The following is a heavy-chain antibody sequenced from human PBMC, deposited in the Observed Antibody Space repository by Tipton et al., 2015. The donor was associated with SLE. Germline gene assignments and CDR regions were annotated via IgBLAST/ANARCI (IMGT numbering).Heavy chain of an antibody. D-gene: IGHD3-10*01. Sequence: GSLRLSCAASGFTFSTYEMNWVRQAPGKGLEWVSYITSRGGTIDYADSVKGRFTISRDNAKNSLYLQMNSLRAEDTAVYYCARGDNYYGSGTYYLFDYWGQRTLVTVSS. CDR2: ITSRGGTI. J-gene: IGHJ4*02. CDR1: GFTFSTYE. CDR3: ARGDNYYGSGTYYLFDY. V-gene: IGHV3-48*03.